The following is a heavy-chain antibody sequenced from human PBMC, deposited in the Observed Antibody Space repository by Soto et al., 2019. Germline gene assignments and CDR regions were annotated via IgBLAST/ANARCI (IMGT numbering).Heavy chain of an antibody. CDR3: ARCITGTTGSYYYYYMDV. D-gene: IGHD1-7*01. V-gene: IGHV4-34*01. Sequence: SETLSLTCAVYGGSFSGYYWSWIRQPPGKGLEWIGEINHSGSTNYNPSLKSRVTISVDTSKNQFSLKLSSVTAADTAVYYCARCITGTTGSYYYYYMDVWGKGTTVTVSS. CDR2: INHSGST. J-gene: IGHJ6*03. CDR1: GGSFSGYY.